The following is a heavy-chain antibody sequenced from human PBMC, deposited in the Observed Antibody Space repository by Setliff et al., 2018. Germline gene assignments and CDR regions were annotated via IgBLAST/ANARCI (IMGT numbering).Heavy chain of an antibody. V-gene: IGHV3-48*01. CDR3: ARTCSGSGCYAGLES. Sequence: GSLRLSCAASGFTFSSYSMNWVRQTPGKGLEWVSYISASSANIQYADSVRGRFTVSRDNARNSLYLQMNSLRPEDTAVYYCARTCSGSGCYAGLESWGQGTPVTAPQ. CDR1: GFTFSSYS. J-gene: IGHJ4*02. D-gene: IGHD2-15*01. CDR2: ISASSANI.